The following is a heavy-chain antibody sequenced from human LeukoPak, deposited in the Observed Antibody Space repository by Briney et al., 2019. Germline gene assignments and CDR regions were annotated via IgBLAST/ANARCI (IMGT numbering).Heavy chain of an antibody. D-gene: IGHD3-9*01. CDR1: GFTFSNYG. V-gene: IGHV3-33*01. CDR2: IWYDGTNK. CDR3: ARGPHPIILTGPADF. J-gene: IGHJ4*02. Sequence: PGRSLRLSCAASGFTFSNYGMHWVRQAPGKGLEWVAVIWYDGTNKYYADSVKGRFTISRDNSENTLYLQMNSLRAEDTAVYYCARGPHPIILTGPADFWGQGTLVTVSS.